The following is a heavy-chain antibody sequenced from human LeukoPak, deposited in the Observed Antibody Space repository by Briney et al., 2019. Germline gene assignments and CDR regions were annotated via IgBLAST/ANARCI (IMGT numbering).Heavy chain of an antibody. V-gene: IGHV3-53*01. CDR1: GFTVSSNY. Sequence: SGGSLRLSCAASGFTVSSNYMSWVRQAPGKGLERVSVIYSGGSTYYADSVKGRFTISRDNSKNTLYLQMNSLRAEDTAVYYCAREIAVAAQYFDYWGQGTLVTVSS. CDR3: AREIAVAAQYFDY. J-gene: IGHJ4*02. CDR2: IYSGGST. D-gene: IGHD6-19*01.